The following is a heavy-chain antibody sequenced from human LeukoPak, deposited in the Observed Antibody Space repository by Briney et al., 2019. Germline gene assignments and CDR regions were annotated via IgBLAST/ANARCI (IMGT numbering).Heavy chain of an antibody. CDR1: GFTFSSYG. Sequence: PGGSLRLSCAASGFTFSSYGINWVRQAPGKGLEWVSSITATGGSTYYADSVKGRFTISRDNSKNTLYLQVNSLRAEDTAVYFCAKGPKKQMVGSRGYYFDFWGQGTLVTVSS. V-gene: IGHV3-23*01. J-gene: IGHJ4*02. CDR3: AKGPKKQMVGSRGYYFDF. CDR2: ITATGGST. D-gene: IGHD6-13*01.